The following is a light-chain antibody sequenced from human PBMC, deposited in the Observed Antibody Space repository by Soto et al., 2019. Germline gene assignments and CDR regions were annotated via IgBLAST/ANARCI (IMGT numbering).Light chain of an antibody. CDR3: CSYAVTFYV. V-gene: IGLV2-11*01. CDR2: DVS. J-gene: IGLJ1*01. Sequence: QSARIQPRSVSGSPGQSVTISGTGPSIDVGGSNYVSWYQQHPGKAPKLMIYDVSERPSGVPDRFSGSKSGNTASLTISGLQAEDEADYYCCSYAVTFYVFGTGTKVTVL. CDR1: SIDVGGSNY.